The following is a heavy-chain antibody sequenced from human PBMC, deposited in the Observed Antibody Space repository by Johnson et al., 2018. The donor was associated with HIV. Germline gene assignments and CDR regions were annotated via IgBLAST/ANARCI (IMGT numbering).Heavy chain of an antibody. V-gene: IGHV3-NL1*01. CDR3: ASTDDAFDI. Sequence: QVQLVESGGGVVQPGRSLRLSCAASGFTFSYYAMHWVRQAPGKGLEWVAVIYSGGSTYYADSVKGRFTISRDNSKNTLYLQMNSLRAEDTAVYYCASTDDAFDIWGQGTMVTVSS. D-gene: IGHD4-17*01. J-gene: IGHJ3*02. CDR2: IYSGGST. CDR1: GFTFSYYA.